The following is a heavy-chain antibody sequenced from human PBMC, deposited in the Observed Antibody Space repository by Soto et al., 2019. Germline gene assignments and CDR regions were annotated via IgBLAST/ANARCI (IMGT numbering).Heavy chain of an antibody. CDR3: ARERITMVRGVPSNYYYYGMDV. CDR1: GYTFTSYG. J-gene: IGHJ6*02. CDR2: ISAYNGNT. D-gene: IGHD3-10*01. Sequence: ASVKVSCKASGYTFTSYGISWVRQAPGQGLEWMGWISAYNGNTNYAQKLQGRVTMTTDTSTSTAYMELRSLRSDDTAVYYCARERITMVRGVPSNYYYYGMDVWGQGTTVTDSS. V-gene: IGHV1-18*01.